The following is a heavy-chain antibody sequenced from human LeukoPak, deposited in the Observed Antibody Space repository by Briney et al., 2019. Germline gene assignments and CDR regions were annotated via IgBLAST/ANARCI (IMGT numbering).Heavy chain of an antibody. CDR1: GFTFSSYS. D-gene: IGHD3-9*01. V-gene: IGHV3-21*01. CDR3: ARDLSTDYDILTGQNWFDP. J-gene: IGHJ5*02. CDR2: ISSSSSYI. Sequence: AGGSLRLSCAASGFTFSSYSRNWVRQAPGKGLEWVSSISSSSSYIYYADSVKGRFTISRDNAKNSLYLQMNSLRAEDTAVYYCARDLSTDYDILTGQNWFDPWGQGTLVTVSS.